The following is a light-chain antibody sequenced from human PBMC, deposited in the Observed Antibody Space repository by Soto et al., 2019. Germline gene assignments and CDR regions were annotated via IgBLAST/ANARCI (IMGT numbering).Light chain of an antibody. J-gene: IGKJ4*01. Sequence: DIQMTQSPSTLSASVGDRVTITCRASQSISTWLAWYQQKPGKAPKLLIYKASSLEAGVPSRFSGSGSGTEFNSTISSLQPDDFATYYSQQYNTYPLTFGGGTTVEIK. CDR3: QQYNTYPLT. V-gene: IGKV1-5*03. CDR1: QSISTW. CDR2: KAS.